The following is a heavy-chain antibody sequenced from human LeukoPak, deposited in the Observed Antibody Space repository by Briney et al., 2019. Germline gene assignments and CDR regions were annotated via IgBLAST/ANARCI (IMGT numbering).Heavy chain of an antibody. J-gene: IGHJ1*01. CDR3: ARDPLRYLRVRHYVY. CDR2: IDYDSSHI. CDR1: GFTFSNSA. V-gene: IGHV3-21*01. D-gene: IGHD3-9*01. Sequence: WGSLSLTCAASGFTFSNSAMNWVRQVPGKGLEWVSSIDYDSSHIYYAASVRGRFTISRDNARNSVYLQMNSLRVEDTAVYYCARDPLRYLRVRHYVYWGQDTLVGVSS.